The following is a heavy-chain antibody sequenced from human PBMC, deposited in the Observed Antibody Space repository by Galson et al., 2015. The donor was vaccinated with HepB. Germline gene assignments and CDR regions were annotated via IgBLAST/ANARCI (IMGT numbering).Heavy chain of an antibody. CDR1: GFTFSSYS. Sequence: SLRLSCAASGFTFSSYSMNWVRQAPGKGLEWVSYISSSSSTIYYADSVKGRFTISRDNAKNSLYLQMNSLRAEDTAVYYCARDQGSGYYDFWSGYNPFDYWGQGTLVTVSS. CDR2: ISSSSSTI. CDR3: ARDQGSGYYDFWSGYNPFDY. V-gene: IGHV3-48*04. J-gene: IGHJ4*02. D-gene: IGHD3-3*01.